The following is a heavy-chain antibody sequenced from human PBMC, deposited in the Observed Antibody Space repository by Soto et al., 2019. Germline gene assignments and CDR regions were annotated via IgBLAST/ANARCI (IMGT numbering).Heavy chain of an antibody. CDR3: AGDFGSGSYRFDF. D-gene: IGHD3-10*01. Sequence: QVQLQESGPGLVKPSESLSLTCTVSGDSFSAYSWSWIRQPPGKGLEWIGYVYYSGSTTYNPSLTSRITMSLDTSKNQFSLKLRSVTAADTAVYYCAGDFGSGSYRFDFWGQGTLVTVSS. CDR2: VYYSGST. CDR1: GDSFSAYS. V-gene: IGHV4-59*01. J-gene: IGHJ4*02.